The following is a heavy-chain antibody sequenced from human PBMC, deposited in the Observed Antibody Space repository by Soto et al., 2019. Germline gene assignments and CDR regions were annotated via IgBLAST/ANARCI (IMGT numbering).Heavy chain of an antibody. CDR1: GGSISRGGYY. Sequence: PSETLSLTCTVSGGSISRGGYYWIWIRQHPGKGLEWIGYIYYSGSTYYNPSLKSRVTISVDTSKNQFSLKLSSVTAADTAVYYCARDTRRADAFDIWGQGTMVTVSS. J-gene: IGHJ3*02. CDR2: IYYSGST. CDR3: ARDTRRADAFDI. V-gene: IGHV4-31*03.